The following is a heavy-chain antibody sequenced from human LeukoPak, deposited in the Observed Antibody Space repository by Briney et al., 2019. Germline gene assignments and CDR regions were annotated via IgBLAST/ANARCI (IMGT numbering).Heavy chain of an antibody. CDR3: ASGGKGGYPYSSGWYGRVDY. V-gene: IGHV4-34*01. D-gene: IGHD6-19*01. J-gene: IGHJ4*02. CDR2: INHSGST. Sequence: SETLSLTCAVYVGSFSGYYWSWIRQPPWKGLEWIGEINHSGSTNYNPSLKSRVTISVDTSKNQFSLKLSSVTAADTAVYYCASGGKGGYPYSSGWYGRVDYWGQGTLVTVSS. CDR1: VGSFSGYY.